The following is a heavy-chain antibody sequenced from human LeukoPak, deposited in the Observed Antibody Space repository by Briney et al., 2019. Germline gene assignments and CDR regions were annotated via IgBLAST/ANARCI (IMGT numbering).Heavy chain of an antibody. CDR3: AAQITIQDY. J-gene: IGHJ4*02. CDR1: GFTFSSYW. Sequence: GGSLRLSCAASGFTFSSYWMYWVRQAPGKGLVWVSRIKSDGSSTRYADSVKGRFTISRDNAKKTLYLQMNSLRAEDTAVYYCAAQITIQDYWGQGTLVTVSS. D-gene: IGHD3-3*01. V-gene: IGHV3-74*01. CDR2: IKSDGSST.